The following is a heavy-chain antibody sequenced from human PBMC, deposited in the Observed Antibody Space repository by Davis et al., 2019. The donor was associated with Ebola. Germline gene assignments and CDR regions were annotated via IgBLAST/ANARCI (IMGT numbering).Heavy chain of an antibody. J-gene: IGHJ4*02. Sequence: PSETLSLTCAVYGGSFSGYYWSWIRQPPGKGLEWIGEINHSGSTNYNPSLKSRVTISVDTSNNQFSLKLSSVTAADTAVYHCARAGIYRPYYFDYWGQGTLVTVSS. CDR3: ARAGIYRPYYFDY. CDR2: INHSGST. V-gene: IGHV4-34*01. D-gene: IGHD3-16*02. CDR1: GGSFSGYY.